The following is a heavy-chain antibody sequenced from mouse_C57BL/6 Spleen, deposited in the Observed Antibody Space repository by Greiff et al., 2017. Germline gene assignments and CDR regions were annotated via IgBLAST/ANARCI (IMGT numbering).Heavy chain of an antibody. V-gene: IGHV5-16*01. D-gene: IGHD1-1*01. J-gene: IGHJ1*03. Sequence: EVMLVESEGGLVQPGSSMKLSCTASGFTFSDYYMAWVRQVPEKGLEWVANINYDGSSTYYLDSLKSRFIISRDNAKNILYLQMSSLKSEDTATYYWARDYYGSSYWYFDVWGTGTTVTVSS. CDR3: ARDYYGSSYWYFDV. CDR1: GFTFSDYY. CDR2: INYDGSST.